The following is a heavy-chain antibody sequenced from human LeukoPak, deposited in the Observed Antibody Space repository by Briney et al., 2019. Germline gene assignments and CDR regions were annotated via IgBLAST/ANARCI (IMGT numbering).Heavy chain of an antibody. CDR2: TYYRCKLCN. V-gene: IGHV6-1*01. D-gene: IGHD6-13*01. J-gene: IGHJ3*02. Sequence: SQTLSLLCAFSGDILSSNSAAWDWIRQSPSRGLEWLGRTYYRCKLCNDYAVSVKSRITINPDTSKTQSSLQLNSVTPEDTAVYYCARYSIAAAKGEDAFDIWGQGTMVTVSS. CDR3: ARYSIAAAKGEDAFDI. CDR1: GDILSSNSAA.